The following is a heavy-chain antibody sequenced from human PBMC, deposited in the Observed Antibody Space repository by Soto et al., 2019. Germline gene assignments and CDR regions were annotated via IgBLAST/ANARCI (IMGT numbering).Heavy chain of an antibody. CDR3: AKDQAVAGSADY. CDR2: ISGSGGST. V-gene: IGHV3-23*01. Sequence: EVQLLESGGGLVQPGGSLRLSCAASGFTFSSYAMSWVRQAPGKGLEWVSAISGSGGSTYYADSVKGRITISRDNSKNTLYLQMNSLRAEDTAVYYCAKDQAVAGSADYWGQGTLVTVSS. J-gene: IGHJ4*02. CDR1: GFTFSSYA. D-gene: IGHD6-19*01.